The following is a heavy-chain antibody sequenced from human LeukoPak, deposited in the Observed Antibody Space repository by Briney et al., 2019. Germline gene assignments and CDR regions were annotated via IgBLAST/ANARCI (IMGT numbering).Heavy chain of an antibody. Sequence: GGSLRLSCAASGFTFSSHAMNWVRQAPGKGLEWVSEISGSGGNTYYADSMKGRFTISRDNSKNTLYLQMNSLRAEDTAVYYCARVARDGGNSRVDYWGQGTLVTVSS. D-gene: IGHD4-23*01. CDR1: GFTFSSHA. V-gene: IGHV3-23*01. CDR3: ARVARDGGNSRVDY. J-gene: IGHJ4*02. CDR2: ISGSGGNT.